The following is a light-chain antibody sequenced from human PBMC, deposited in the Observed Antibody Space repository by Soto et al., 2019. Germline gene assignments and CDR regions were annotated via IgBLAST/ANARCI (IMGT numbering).Light chain of an antibody. V-gene: IGLV2-23*01. CDR3: CSYAGSATLYV. CDR2: EGS. Sequence: QAVLAQPAPLSGAPGQSITLSRPGTSSDVGSYNFVSWYQQHPGKAPKLMIYEGSKRPSGVSSRFSGSKSGNTASLTISGLQAEDEADYHCCSYAGSATLYVFGTGTKVTVL. J-gene: IGLJ1*01. CDR1: SSDVGSYNF.